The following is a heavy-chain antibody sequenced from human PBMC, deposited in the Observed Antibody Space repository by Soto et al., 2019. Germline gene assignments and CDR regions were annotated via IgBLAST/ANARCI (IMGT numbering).Heavy chain of an antibody. V-gene: IGHV3-21*01. CDR2: ISSSSSYI. CDR1: GFTFSSYS. D-gene: IGHD2-21*01. J-gene: IGHJ4*02. CDR3: ARDIRQFSIFDY. Sequence: GGSLRLSCAASGFTFSSYSMNWVRQAPGKGLEWVSSISSSSSYIYYADSVKGRFTISRDNAKNSLYLQMNSLRAEDTAVYYCARDIRQFSIFDYWGQGTLVTVSS.